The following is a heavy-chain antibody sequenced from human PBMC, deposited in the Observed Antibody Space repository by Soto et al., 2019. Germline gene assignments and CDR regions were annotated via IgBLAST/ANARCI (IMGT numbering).Heavy chain of an antibody. Sequence: QVQLVQSGAEVKKPGSSVKVSCKASGGPFSSYAITWVRQAPGQGLEWMGGIIPLFDTPNYAQRFQGRVTITADESTSTSYMELSGLISDDTAVYYCALSYDSYHYGAYWGQGTLVTVSS. J-gene: IGHJ4*02. CDR3: ALSYDSYHYGAY. CDR1: GGPFSSYA. D-gene: IGHD5-12*01. CDR2: IIPLFDTP. V-gene: IGHV1-69*01.